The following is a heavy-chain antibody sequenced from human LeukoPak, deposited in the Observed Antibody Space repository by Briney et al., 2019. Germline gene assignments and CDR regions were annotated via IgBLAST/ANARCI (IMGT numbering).Heavy chain of an antibody. V-gene: IGHV4-59*01. Sequence: SETLSLTCTVSGGSISSYYWSWIRQPPGKGLEWIGYIYYSGSTNYNPSLKSRVTISVDTSKNQFSLKLSSVTAADTAVYYCARTYYDFWSGYFDYWGQGTLVTVSS. CDR2: IYYSGST. J-gene: IGHJ4*02. D-gene: IGHD3-3*01. CDR3: ARTYYDFWSGYFDY. CDR1: GGSISSYY.